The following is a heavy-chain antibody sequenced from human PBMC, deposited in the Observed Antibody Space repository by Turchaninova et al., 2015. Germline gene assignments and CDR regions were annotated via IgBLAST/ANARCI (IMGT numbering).Heavy chain of an antibody. CDR1: GGSISITNHL. CDR2: ISYRWRS. Sequence: QVQLQESGPGLLKPSQTLSLPCPVSGGSISITNHLLGWIRQPPGKGLEWIGYISYRWRSYYNPSLQSRATISADTSKNQFSLNLRSVTAADTAVYYCAREVDAPVDSDAFDIWGQGTMVTVSS. V-gene: IGHV4-30-4*08. CDR3: AREVDAPVDSDAFDI. J-gene: IGHJ3*02. D-gene: IGHD3/OR15-3a*01.